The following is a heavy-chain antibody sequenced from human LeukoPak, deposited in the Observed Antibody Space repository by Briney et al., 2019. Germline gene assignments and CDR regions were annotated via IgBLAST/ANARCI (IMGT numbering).Heavy chain of an antibody. CDR2: ISSSSSYI. Sequence: GGSLRLSCAASGFTFSSYSMNWVRQAPGKGLEWVSSISSSSSYIYHADSVKGRFTISRDNAKNSLYLQMNSLRAEDTAVYYCAITAKGSYDYFDYWGQGTLVTVSS. CDR3: AITAKGSYDYFDY. V-gene: IGHV3-21*01. CDR1: GFTFSSYS. D-gene: IGHD1-26*01. J-gene: IGHJ4*02.